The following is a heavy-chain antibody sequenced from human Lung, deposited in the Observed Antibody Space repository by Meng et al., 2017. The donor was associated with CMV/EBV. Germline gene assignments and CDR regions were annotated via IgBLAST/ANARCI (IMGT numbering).Heavy chain of an antibody. D-gene: IGHD6-13*01. Sequence: ASVKVSCKASGYTFTSYYMHWVRQAPGQGLEWMGIINPSDNTTIYAQKFQGRVTMTRDTSTSTVYMELSSLRSDDTALYYCARDLGYSSSWYFQYYFDCWGQGTLVXVSS. V-gene: IGHV1-46*01. CDR2: INPSDNTT. CDR3: ARDLGYSSSWYFQYYFDC. CDR1: GYTFTSYY. J-gene: IGHJ4*02.